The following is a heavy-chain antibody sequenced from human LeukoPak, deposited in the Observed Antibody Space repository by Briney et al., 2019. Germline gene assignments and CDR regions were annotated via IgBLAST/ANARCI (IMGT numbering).Heavy chain of an antibody. CDR1: GGSISSSSYY. D-gene: IGHD2-21*01. CDR3: ARVRWGGTYLNYYYYYMDV. V-gene: IGHV4-39*07. Sequence: PSETLSLTCTVSGGSISSSSYYWGWIRQPPGKGLEWIGNIYYSGSTYYNPSLKSRVTISVDTSKNQFSLKLSSVTAADTAVYYCARVRWGGTYLNYYYYYMDVWGKGTTVTISS. J-gene: IGHJ6*03. CDR2: IYYSGST.